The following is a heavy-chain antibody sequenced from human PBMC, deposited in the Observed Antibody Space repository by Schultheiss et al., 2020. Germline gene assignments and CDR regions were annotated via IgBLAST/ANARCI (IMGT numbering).Heavy chain of an antibody. V-gene: IGHV3-30*02. CDR3: AKRANDYGDSDY. CDR2: IWYDGSNK. D-gene: IGHD4-17*01. CDR1: GFTFSDYY. J-gene: IGHJ4*02. Sequence: GGSLRLSCAASGFTFSDYYMSWIRQAPGKGLEWVAVIWYDGSNKYYADSVKGRFTISRDNSKNTLYLQMNSLRAEDTAVYYCAKRANDYGDSDYWGQGTLVTVSS.